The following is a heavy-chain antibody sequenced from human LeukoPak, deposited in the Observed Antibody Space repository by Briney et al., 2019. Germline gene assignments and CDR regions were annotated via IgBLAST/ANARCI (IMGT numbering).Heavy chain of an antibody. J-gene: IGHJ3*02. Sequence: GGSLRLSCAASGFIVSSNYMSWVRQAPGKGLEWVSVISGGGITYYTDSVKGRFTISRDNSKNTLYLQMNSLRAEDTAVYYCAKTLRELSGGAFDIWGQGTMVTVSS. D-gene: IGHD1-26*01. V-gene: IGHV3-53*05. CDR2: ISGGGIT. CDR3: AKTLRELSGGAFDI. CDR1: GFIVSSNY.